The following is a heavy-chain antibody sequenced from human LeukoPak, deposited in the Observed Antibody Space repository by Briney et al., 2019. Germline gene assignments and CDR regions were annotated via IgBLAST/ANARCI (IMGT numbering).Heavy chain of an antibody. CDR2: IYPCDSDT. CDR3: ARPQDFGLTGMNAFGI. CDR1: GYSFNTYW. Sequence: GESLKISCKGSGYSFNTYWIGWVRQMPGKGLEWMGIIYPCDSDTKYSPSFQGQVTISADKSISPAYLQWSSLKASDTAMYYCARPQDFGLTGMNAFGIWGQGTMVTVSS. J-gene: IGHJ3*02. D-gene: IGHD7-27*01. V-gene: IGHV5-51*01.